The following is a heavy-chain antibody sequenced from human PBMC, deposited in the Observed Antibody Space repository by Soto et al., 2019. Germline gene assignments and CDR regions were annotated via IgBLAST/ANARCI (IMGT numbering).Heavy chain of an antibody. CDR2: ISSSSSYI. CDR3: ARAVGAGGTKYYFDY. V-gene: IGHV3-21*01. CDR1: GFTFSSCS. D-gene: IGHD3-16*01. Sequence: EVQLVESGGGLVKPGGSLRLSCAASGFTFSSCSMNWVRQAPGKGLEWVSSISSSSSYIYYADSVKGRFTISRDNAKNSLYLQMNSLRAEDTAVYYCARAVGAGGTKYYFDYWGQGTLVTVSS. J-gene: IGHJ4*02.